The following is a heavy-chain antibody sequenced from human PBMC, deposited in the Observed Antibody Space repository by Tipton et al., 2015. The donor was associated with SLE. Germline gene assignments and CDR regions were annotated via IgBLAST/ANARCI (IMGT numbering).Heavy chain of an antibody. V-gene: IGHV3-48*03. CDR2: ISSRGSTI. CDR3: ARGGGGYNWFDP. Sequence: SLRLSCAASGFTFSSYEMNWVRQAPGKGLEWVSYISSRGSTIYYADSVKGRFTISRDNAKNSLYLQMNSLRAEDTAVYYCARGGGGYNWFDPWGQGTLVTVSS. D-gene: IGHD1-26*01. CDR1: GFTFSSYE. J-gene: IGHJ5*02.